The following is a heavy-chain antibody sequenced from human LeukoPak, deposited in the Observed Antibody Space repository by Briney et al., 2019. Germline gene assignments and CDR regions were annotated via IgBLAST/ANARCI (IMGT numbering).Heavy chain of an antibody. J-gene: IGHJ4*02. D-gene: IGHD1-26*01. V-gene: IGHV3-11*01. CDR2: ISSSGSSI. Sequence: GGSLRLSCAASGFTFSGYYMSWIRQAPGEGLEWVSYISSSGSSIYYADSVKGRFTISRGNAKNSLYLQMNSLRAEDTAVYYCARDLGVVGATIGYWGQGTLVTVSS. CDR1: GFTFSGYY. CDR3: ARDLGVVGATIGY.